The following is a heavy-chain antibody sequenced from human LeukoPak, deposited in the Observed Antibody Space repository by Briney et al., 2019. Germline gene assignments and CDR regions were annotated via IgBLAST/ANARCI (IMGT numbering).Heavy chain of an antibody. J-gene: IGHJ1*01. CDR2: INPNSGGT. CDR1: GYTFTGYY. D-gene: IGHD5-24*01. Sequence: ASVKDSCKASGYTFTGYYMHWVRQAPGQGLEWMGWINPNSGGTNYAQKFQGRVTMTRDTSISTAYMGLSRLRSDDTAVYYCARLREMATGHFQHWGQGTLVTVSS. CDR3: ARLREMATGHFQH. V-gene: IGHV1-2*02.